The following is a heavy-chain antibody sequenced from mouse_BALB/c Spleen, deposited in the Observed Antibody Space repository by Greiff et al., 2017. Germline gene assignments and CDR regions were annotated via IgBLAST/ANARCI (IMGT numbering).Heavy chain of an antibody. J-gene: IGHJ4*01. CDR2: IYPGDGDT. CDR1: GYTFTSYW. Sequence: VQLQESGAELARPGASVKLSCKASGYTFTSYWMQWVKQRPGQGLEWIGAIYPGDGDTRYTQKFKGKATLTADKSSSTAYMQLSRLTSEDSAVYFCARSERVDYAMDYWGQGTSVTVSS. D-gene: IGHD1-1*01. CDR3: ARSERVDYAMDY. V-gene: IGHV1-87*01.